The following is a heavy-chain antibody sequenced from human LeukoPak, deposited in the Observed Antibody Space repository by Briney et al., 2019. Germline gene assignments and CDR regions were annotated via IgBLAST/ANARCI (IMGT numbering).Heavy chain of an antibody. V-gene: IGHV3-30*18. CDR3: AKDPRTTVTTGWLDP. CDR2: ISYDGSNK. CDR1: GFTFSSYG. D-gene: IGHD4-17*01. Sequence: GGSLRLSCAASGFTFSSYGMHWVRQAPGKGLEWVAVISYDGSNKYYADSVKGRFTISRDNSKNTLYLQMNSLRAEDTAVYYCAKDPRTTVTTGWLDPWGQGTLVTVSS. J-gene: IGHJ5*02.